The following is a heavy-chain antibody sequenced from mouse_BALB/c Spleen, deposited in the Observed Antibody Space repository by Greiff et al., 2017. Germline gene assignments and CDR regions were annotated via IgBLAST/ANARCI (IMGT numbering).Heavy chain of an antibody. D-gene: IGHD2-14*01. CDR1: GFTFSSFG. CDR3: ARSVRRVFDY. Sequence: EVQVVESGGGLVQPGGSRKLSCAASGFTFSSFGMHWVRQAPEKGLEWVAYISSGSSTIYYADTVKGRFTISRDNPKNTLFLQMTSLRSEDTAMYYCARSVRRVFDYWGQGTTLTVSS. CDR2: ISSGSSTI. J-gene: IGHJ2*01. V-gene: IGHV5-17*02.